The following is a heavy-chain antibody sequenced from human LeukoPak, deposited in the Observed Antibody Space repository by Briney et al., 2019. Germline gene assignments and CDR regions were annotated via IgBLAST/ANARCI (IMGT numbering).Heavy chain of an antibody. Sequence: GGSLRLSCAASGFNLNQNGMHWVRQAPGKGLEWVAYLRKDGSDKYYTDSVKGRFTISRDNSKNTLYLQMNSLRAEDTAVYYCAKNPRTYYYDSSGIDYWGQGTLVTVSS. CDR2: LRKDGSDK. D-gene: IGHD3-22*01. CDR3: AKNPRTYYYDSSGIDY. J-gene: IGHJ4*02. CDR1: GFNLNQNG. V-gene: IGHV3-30*02.